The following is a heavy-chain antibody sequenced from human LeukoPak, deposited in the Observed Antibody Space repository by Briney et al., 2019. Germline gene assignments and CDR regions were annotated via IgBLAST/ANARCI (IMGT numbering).Heavy chain of an antibody. V-gene: IGHV3-23*01. Sequence: GGSLRLSCAASGFTFSSYAMSWVRQAPGKGLEWVSAISGSSGSTYYADSVKGRFTISRDNSKNTLYLQMNSLRAEDTAVYYCAKVGLVGGYCSSTSCYLGYWGQGTLVTVSS. CDR3: AKVGLVGGYCSSTSCYLGY. CDR1: GFTFSSYA. D-gene: IGHD2-2*01. J-gene: IGHJ4*02. CDR2: ISGSSGST.